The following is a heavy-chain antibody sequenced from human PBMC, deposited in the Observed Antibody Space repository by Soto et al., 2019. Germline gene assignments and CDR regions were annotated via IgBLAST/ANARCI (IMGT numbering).Heavy chain of an antibody. CDR3: ARRTRGDTAGFDY. Sequence: QVQLQESGPGLVKPSETLSLTCTVSVDSFSTYYWTWIRQPPGEGLEWIGYVYYSRSGNYNPSLKSRVTISVDTSQKQFSLKLTSVTAADTAVYYCARRTRGDTAGFDYWGRGILVTVSS. CDR1: VDSFSTYY. CDR2: VYYSRSG. V-gene: IGHV4-59*08. J-gene: IGHJ4*02. D-gene: IGHD4-17*01.